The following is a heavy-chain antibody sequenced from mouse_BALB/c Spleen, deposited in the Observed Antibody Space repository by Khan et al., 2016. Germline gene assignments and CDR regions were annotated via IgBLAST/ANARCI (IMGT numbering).Heavy chain of an antibody. V-gene: IGHV1-84*02. J-gene: IGHJ3*01. D-gene: IGHD1-2*01. Sequence: QVQLQQPGPELVKPGASVKISCKASGYTFTDYYVNWVKQKPGQGLEWIGWIYPGSGNTKYNEKFKGKATLTVDTSSSTAYMQLSSLTSEYTSVYFCARSQLRLRFAYWGQGTLVTVSA. CDR2: IYPGSGNT. CDR3: ARSQLRLRFAY. CDR1: GYTFTDYY.